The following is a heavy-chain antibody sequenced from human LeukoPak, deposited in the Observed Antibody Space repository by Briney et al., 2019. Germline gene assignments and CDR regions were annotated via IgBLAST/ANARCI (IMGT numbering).Heavy chain of an antibody. J-gene: IGHJ6*03. CDR2: INPNSGGT. D-gene: IGHD2-15*01. Sequence: ASVKVSCKVSGFTLSELSMHWVRQAPGQGLEWMGWINPNSGGTNYAQKFQGRVTMTRDTSISTAYMELSRLRSDDTAVYYCARDRGVDYCSGGSCSHYYYYMDVWGKGTTVTISS. V-gene: IGHV1-2*02. CDR1: GFTLSELS. CDR3: ARDRGVDYCSGGSCSHYYYYMDV.